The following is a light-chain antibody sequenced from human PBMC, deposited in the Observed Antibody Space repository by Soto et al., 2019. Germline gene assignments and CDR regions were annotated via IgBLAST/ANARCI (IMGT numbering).Light chain of an antibody. J-gene: IGKJ1*01. CDR2: AVS. CDR1: QTISNNY. CDR3: QHPSHSPWT. V-gene: IGKV3D-20*02. Sequence: EIVVTQSPCTLTLSPGESAALSCRASQTISNNYLVWYRQKPGQAPRLLIYAVSSRAACIPDRFSGSGSGTDFALTIARLGPEDSSVYYCQHPSHSPWTFGQGIRVEI.